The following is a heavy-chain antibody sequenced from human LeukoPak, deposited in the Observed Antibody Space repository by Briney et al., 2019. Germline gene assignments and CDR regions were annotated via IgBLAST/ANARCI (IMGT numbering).Heavy chain of an antibody. V-gene: IGHV1-18*04. Sequence: ASVKVSCKASGYTFTSYGISWVRQAPGQGLEWMGWISAYNGNTNYAQKLQGRVTMTTDKSTSTAYMELSSLRSEDTAVYYCARECSNYDSSGYYYPMYYFDYWGQGTLVTVSS. CDR2: ISAYNGNT. CDR3: ARECSNYDSSGYYYPMYYFDY. J-gene: IGHJ4*02. CDR1: GYTFTSYG. D-gene: IGHD3-22*01.